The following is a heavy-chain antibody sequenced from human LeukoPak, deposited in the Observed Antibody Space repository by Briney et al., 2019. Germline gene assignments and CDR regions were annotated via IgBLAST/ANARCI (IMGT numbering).Heavy chain of an antibody. J-gene: IGHJ6*02. D-gene: IGHD4-17*01. V-gene: IGHV4-34*01. CDR2: INHSGST. CDR1: GGSFSGYY. Sequence: SETLSLTCAVYGGSFSGYYWSWIRQPPGKGLEWIGEINHSGSTNYNPSLKSRVTISVDTSKNQFSLKLSSVTAADTAVYYCARDRSGGDYVAYYYYGMDVWGQGTTVTVSS. CDR3: ARDRSGGDYVAYYYYGMDV.